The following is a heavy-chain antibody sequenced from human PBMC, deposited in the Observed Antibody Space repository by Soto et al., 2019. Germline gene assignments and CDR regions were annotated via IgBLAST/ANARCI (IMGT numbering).Heavy chain of an antibody. D-gene: IGHD3-3*01. CDR3: ARVGYSTPFDY. V-gene: IGHV3-48*02. CDR1: GFTFSSYS. Sequence: EVQLVESGGGLVQPGGSLRLSCAASGFTFSSYSMNWVRQAPGKGLEWVSYISSGSNTIYYADSVKGRFTISRDNAKNSLYRQMNSLIDEDTAVYYCARVGYSTPFDYWGQGTLLTVSS. J-gene: IGHJ4*02. CDR2: ISSGSNTI.